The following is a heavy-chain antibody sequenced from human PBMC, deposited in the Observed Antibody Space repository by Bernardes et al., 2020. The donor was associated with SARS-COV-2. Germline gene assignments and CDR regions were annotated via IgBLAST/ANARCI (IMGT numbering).Heavy chain of an antibody. V-gene: IGHV4-34*01. D-gene: IGHD3-10*01. CDR3: ARGAGGSGSYLVFDP. CDR1: GGSFSGYY. J-gene: IGHJ5*02. CDR2: INHSGST. Sequence: SETLSLTCAVYGGSFSGYYWSWIRQPPGKGLEWIGEINHSGSTNYNPSLKSRVTISVDTSKNQFSLKLSSVTAADTAVYYCARGAGGSGSYLVFDPWGQGTLVTVSS.